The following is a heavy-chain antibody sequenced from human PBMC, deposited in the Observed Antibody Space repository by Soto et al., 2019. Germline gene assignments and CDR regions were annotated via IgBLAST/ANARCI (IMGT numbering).Heavy chain of an antibody. J-gene: IGHJ6*02. Sequence: ASVKVSCKASGYTFTSYGISWVRQAPGQGLEWMGWISAYNGNTNYAQKLQGRVTMTTDTSTSTAYMELRSLRSDDTAVYYCAVQYSGSYYYYYGMDVWGQGNTVTVSS. CDR3: AVQYSGSYYYYYGMDV. CDR1: GYTFTSYG. CDR2: ISAYNGNT. D-gene: IGHD1-26*01. V-gene: IGHV1-18*01.